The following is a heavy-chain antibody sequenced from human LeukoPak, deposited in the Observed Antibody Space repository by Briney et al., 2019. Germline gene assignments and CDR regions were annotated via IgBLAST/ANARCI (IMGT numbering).Heavy chain of an antibody. CDR1: GYTFTGYY. J-gene: IGHJ3*02. V-gene: IGHV1-2*02. CDR3: ARDVEITMVRGVIDAFDI. CDR2: INPNSGGT. Sequence: GASVKVSCKASGYTFTGYYMHWVRQAPGQGLEWMGWINPNSGGTNYAQKFQGRVTMTRDTSISTAYMELSRLRSDDTAVYYCARDVEITMVRGVIDAFDIWGQGTMVTVSS. D-gene: IGHD3-10*01.